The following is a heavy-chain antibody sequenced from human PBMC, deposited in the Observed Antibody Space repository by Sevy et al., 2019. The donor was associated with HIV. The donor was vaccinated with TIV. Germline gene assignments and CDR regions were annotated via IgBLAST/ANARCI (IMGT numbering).Heavy chain of an antibody. CDR2: IKPDGSES. CDR3: ARDVGWGYFDY. J-gene: IGHJ4*01. Sequence: GGSLRLSCVASGFTFNNFWLAWVRQAPGKGLEWFANIKPDGSESNHVGSVKGRFTISRDNAKNSLYLQMNSLTAEDTAVYYCARDVGWGYFDYWGQGTLVTVSS. CDR1: GFTFNNFW. V-gene: IGHV3-7*03. D-gene: IGHD1-26*01.